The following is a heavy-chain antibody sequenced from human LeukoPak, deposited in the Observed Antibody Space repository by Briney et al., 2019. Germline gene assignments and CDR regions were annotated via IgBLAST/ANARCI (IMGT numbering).Heavy chain of an antibody. Sequence: GGSLRLSCAASGFSFSNYAMTWVRQAPGKGLEWVSGISGGGGSIYYADFVKGRFTISRDNSKNTVYLQMNSLRAEGTAVYYCAKCARIDWLPIDYWGQGTLVTVSS. CDR3: AKCARIDWLPIDY. CDR1: GFSFSNYA. J-gene: IGHJ4*02. V-gene: IGHV3-23*01. D-gene: IGHD3-9*01. CDR2: ISGGGGSI.